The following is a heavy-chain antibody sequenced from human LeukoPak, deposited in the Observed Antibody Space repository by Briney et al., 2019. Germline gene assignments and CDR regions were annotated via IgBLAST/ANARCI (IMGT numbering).Heavy chain of an antibody. V-gene: IGHV1-8*01. J-gene: IGHJ5*02. D-gene: IGHD6-19*01. CDR2: MNPNGGNT. Sequence: ASVKVSCKASGYTFTSYDINWVRQATGQGLEWMGWMNPNGGNTGYAQKFQGRVTMTRNTSISTAYMELSSLRSEDTAVYYCARGGGAVALNNWFDPWGQGTLVTVST. CDR1: GYTFTSYD. CDR3: ARGGGAVALNNWFDP.